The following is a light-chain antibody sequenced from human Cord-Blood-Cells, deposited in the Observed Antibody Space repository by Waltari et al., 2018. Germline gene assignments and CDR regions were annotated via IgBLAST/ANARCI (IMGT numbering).Light chain of an antibody. CDR3: QAWDSSTAV. J-gene: IGLJ2*01. V-gene: IGLV3-1*01. CDR1: NVGDKY. Sequence: SYELTQPPSVSVSPGQTASITCSGDNVGDKYACWYQQKPGQSPGLVIYQDSKRPLGIPERFSGSNSGNTATLTISGTQAMDEADYYCQAWDSSTAVFGGGTKLTVL. CDR2: QDS.